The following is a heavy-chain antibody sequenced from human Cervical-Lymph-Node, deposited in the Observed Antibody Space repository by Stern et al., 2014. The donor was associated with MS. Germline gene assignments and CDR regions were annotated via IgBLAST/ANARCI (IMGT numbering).Heavy chain of an antibody. CDR2: IVPLVNIP. V-gene: IGHV1-69*02. CDR3: ARSQGSGSVEWLYGMDV. Sequence: QVQLVQSGAEMRKPGSSVKVSCESSGGISNSHTIIWVRQAPGQGLEWMGRIVPLVNIPNYAKRFQGNLRLYADRATNTVHMELNSLRFEDTAVYYCARSQGSGSVEWLYGMDVWGPGTTVIVSS. CDR1: GGISNSHT. J-gene: IGHJ6*02. D-gene: IGHD3-3*01.